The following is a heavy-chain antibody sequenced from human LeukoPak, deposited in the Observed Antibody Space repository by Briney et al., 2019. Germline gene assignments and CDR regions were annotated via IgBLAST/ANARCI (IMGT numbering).Heavy chain of an antibody. CDR3: ARKGITIFGVVTYMGV. D-gene: IGHD3-3*01. V-gene: IGHV4-34*01. J-gene: IGHJ6*03. Sequence: PSETLSLTCAVYGGSFSGYYWSWIRHPPGKGLEWIGEINHSGSTNYNPSLKSRVTISVDTSKNQFSLKLSSVTAADTAVYYCARKGITIFGVVTYMGVWGKGTTVTVSS. CDR2: INHSGST. CDR1: GGSFSGYY.